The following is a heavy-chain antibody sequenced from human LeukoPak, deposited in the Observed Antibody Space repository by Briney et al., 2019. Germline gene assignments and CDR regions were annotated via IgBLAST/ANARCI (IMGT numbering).Heavy chain of an antibody. V-gene: IGHV5-51*01. Sequence: GESLKISCKASGDSFTSYWIGWVRQMPGKGLEWMGIIYPGNSDTRYSPSFQGQVTISADKSISTAYLQWSSLKASDTAMYYCARDTPMVTPTSYFDYWGQGTLVTVSS. CDR3: ARDTPMVTPTSYFDY. D-gene: IGHD5-18*01. CDR1: GDSFTSYW. CDR2: IYPGNSDT. J-gene: IGHJ4*02.